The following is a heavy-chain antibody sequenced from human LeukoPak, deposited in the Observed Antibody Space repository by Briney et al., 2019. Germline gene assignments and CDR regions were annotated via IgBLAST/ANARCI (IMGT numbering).Heavy chain of an antibody. V-gene: IGHV1-69*06. CDR1: RETFSSYA. Sequence: ASVKVSCKASRETFSSYAISWVRQAPGQGLEWMGGIIPIFGTANYAQKFQGRVTITADKSTSTAYMELSSLRSEDTAVYYCARDGVRGSNFDYWGQGTLVTVSS. D-gene: IGHD3-3*01. CDR3: ARDGVRGSNFDY. J-gene: IGHJ4*02. CDR2: IIPIFGTA.